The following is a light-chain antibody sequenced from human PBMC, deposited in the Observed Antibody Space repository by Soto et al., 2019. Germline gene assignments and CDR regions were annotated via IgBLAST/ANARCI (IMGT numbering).Light chain of an antibody. CDR2: KAS. CDR1: QSIRSW. V-gene: IGKV1-5*03. CDR3: QQYNSYSWT. J-gene: IGKJ1*01. Sequence: DIQMTQSPSTLSASVGDRVTITCRASQSIRSWLAWYQQKPGKAPKLLIYKASSLESGVPSRFSGSGSGTEFTLTISSLQPYDSATYYCQQYNSYSWTFGQGTKVEIK.